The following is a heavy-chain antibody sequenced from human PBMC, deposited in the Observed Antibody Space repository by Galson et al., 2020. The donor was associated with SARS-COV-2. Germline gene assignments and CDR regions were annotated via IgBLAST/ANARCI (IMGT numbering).Heavy chain of an antibody. J-gene: IGHJ4*02. D-gene: IGHD6-19*01. V-gene: IGHV3-23*01. CDR1: GFIFKSYG. Sequence: GESLTLSCAASGFIFKSYGMSWVRQPPGKGLEWVSTITGSGSHTFYADSVKGRLTTSRDTSKNTLYLQRSSLRAEDTAVYYCAKRDSSGQDYFDYWGQGTLVTVCS. CDR3: AKRDSSGQDYFDY. CDR2: ITGSGSHT.